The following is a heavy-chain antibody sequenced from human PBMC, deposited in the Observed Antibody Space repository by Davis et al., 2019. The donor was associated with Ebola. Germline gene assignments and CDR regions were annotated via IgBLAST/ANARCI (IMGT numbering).Heavy chain of an antibody. CDR2: INSDGR. D-gene: IGHD2-21*01. CDR1: RVTSTTNW. Sequence: HTGGSLRLSCAASRVTSTTNWIHWVRQAPGKGLVWVSHINSDGRTYADSVKGRFTISRDNAKNTLYLQMNSLRAEDTAVYYCGRNLWPGGLDVWGKGTTVTVSS. J-gene: IGHJ6*04. V-gene: IGHV3-74*03. CDR3: GRNLWPGGLDV.